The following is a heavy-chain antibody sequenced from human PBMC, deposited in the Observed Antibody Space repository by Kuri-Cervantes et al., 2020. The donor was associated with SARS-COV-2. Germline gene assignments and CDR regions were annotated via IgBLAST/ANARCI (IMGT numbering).Heavy chain of an antibody. CDR1: GFTFGDYA. CDR2: IRSKAYGGTT. Sequence: GESLKISCTASGFTFGDYAMSWVRQAPGKGLEWVGFIRSKAYGGTTEYAASVKGGFTISRDDSKSIAYLQMNSLKTEDTAVYYCTRDDFWSGYFVYWGQGTLVTVSS. CDR3: TRDDFWSGYFVY. D-gene: IGHD3-3*01. J-gene: IGHJ4*02. V-gene: IGHV3-49*04.